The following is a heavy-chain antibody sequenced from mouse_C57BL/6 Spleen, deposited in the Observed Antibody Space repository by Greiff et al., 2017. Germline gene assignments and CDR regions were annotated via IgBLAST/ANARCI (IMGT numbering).Heavy chain of an antibody. D-gene: IGHD2-4*01. CDR1: GYAFSSSW. Sequence: QVQLKQSGPELVKPGASVKISCKASGYAFSSSWMNWVKQRPGKGLEWIGRIYPGDGDTNYNGKFKGKATLTAYKSASTAYMQLSSLTSEDSAVYFCAELDDYDGGGHYYAMDYWGQGTSGTVSS. V-gene: IGHV1-82*01. CDR2: IYPGDGDT. J-gene: IGHJ4*01. CDR3: AELDDYDGGGHYYAMDY.